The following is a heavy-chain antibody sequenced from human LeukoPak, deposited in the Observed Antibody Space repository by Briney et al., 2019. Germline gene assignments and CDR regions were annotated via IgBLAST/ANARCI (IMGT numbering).Heavy chain of an antibody. J-gene: IGHJ4*02. Sequence: GGSLRLSCAASGFTFSSYSMNWVRQAPGKGLEWVSSISSSSSYIYYADSVKGRFTISRDNAKNSLYLQMNSLRAEDTAVYYCARVLPPYCSSTSCQDFDYWGQGTLVTVSS. CDR1: GFTFSSYS. CDR3: ARVLPPYCSSTSCQDFDY. D-gene: IGHD2-2*01. V-gene: IGHV3-21*06. CDR2: ISSSSSYI.